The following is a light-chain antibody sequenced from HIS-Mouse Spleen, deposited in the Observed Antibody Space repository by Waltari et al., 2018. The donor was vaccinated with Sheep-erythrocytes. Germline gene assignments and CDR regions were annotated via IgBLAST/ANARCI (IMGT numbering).Light chain of an antibody. CDR1: SSDVGGSNY. J-gene: IGLJ3*02. CDR3: QSADSSGTWV. Sequence: QSALTQPPSASGSPGQSVTISCTGTSSDVGGSNYVSWYQQHPGKAPKLMIYEVSKRPSGVPDRFSGSSSGTTVTLTISGVQAEDEADYYCQSADSSGTWVFGGGTKLTVL. CDR2: EVS. V-gene: IGLV2-8*01.